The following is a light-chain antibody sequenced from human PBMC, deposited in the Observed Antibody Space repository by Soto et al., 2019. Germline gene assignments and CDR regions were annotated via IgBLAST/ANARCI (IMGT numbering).Light chain of an antibody. CDR1: QRIDTS. Sequence: EIVMTQSPATLSVSPGERATLSCRASQRIDTSLAWYQQKPGQAPRLLIHGATTRATGIPARFSGSGSGTEFTLTISSLQSEDFAVYYCQQYNNWPRTFGQGTKVDIK. CDR3: QQYNNWPRT. J-gene: IGKJ1*01. CDR2: GAT. V-gene: IGKV3-15*01.